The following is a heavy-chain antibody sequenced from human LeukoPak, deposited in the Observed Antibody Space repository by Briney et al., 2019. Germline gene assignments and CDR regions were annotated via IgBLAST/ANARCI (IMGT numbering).Heavy chain of an antibody. CDR3: ARGFRGDNFDY. CDR1: GGSISSSSYY. J-gene: IGHJ4*02. CDR2: IYYSGST. Sequence: SETLSLTCTVSGGSISSSSYYWGWIRQPPGKGLEWIGSIYYSGSTYYNPSLKSRVTISVDTSKNQFSLKLSSVTAADTAVYFCARGFRGDNFDYWGQGTLVTVSS. V-gene: IGHV4-39*07. D-gene: IGHD7-27*01.